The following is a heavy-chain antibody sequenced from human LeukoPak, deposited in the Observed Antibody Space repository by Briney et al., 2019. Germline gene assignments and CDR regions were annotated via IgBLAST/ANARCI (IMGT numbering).Heavy chain of an antibody. V-gene: IGHV3-33*06. D-gene: IGHD2-15*01. Sequence: SGGSLRLSCAASGFTFSSYGMYWVRQAPGKGLEWVAVIWYDGSNKYYADSVKDRFTISRDNSKNTLYLQMNSLRAEDTAVYYCTKETVVVVAATPDAFDIWGQGTMVTVSS. CDR2: IWYDGSNK. CDR1: GFTFSSYG. J-gene: IGHJ3*02. CDR3: TKETVVVVAATPDAFDI.